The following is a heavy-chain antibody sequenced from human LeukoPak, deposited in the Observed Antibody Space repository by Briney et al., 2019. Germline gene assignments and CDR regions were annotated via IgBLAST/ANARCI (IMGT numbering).Heavy chain of an antibody. CDR1: GFTIDTHA. J-gene: IGHJ5*01. CDR2: IGHSGIVV. V-gene: IGHV3-23*01. Sequence: GGSLRLSCAASGFTIDTHAMTWVRQATEKGLEWVSAIGHSGIVVQYAASVQGRFTISRDNSGNTLYLHMDNLREDDTAIYYCAKVSGDYYRDYFDSWGQGTLVTVSS. CDR3: AKVSGDYYRDYFDS. D-gene: IGHD2-21*02.